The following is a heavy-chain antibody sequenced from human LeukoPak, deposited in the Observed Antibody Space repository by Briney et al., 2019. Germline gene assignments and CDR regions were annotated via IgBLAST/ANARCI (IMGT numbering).Heavy chain of an antibody. D-gene: IGHD5-18*01. J-gene: IGHJ4*02. CDR3: ARRDTAMGYFDY. CDR1: GYSFTSYW. V-gene: IGHV5-51*01. CDR2: IYPGDSDT. Sequence: GEALKISCKGSGYSFTSYWIGWVRRMPGKGLEWMGIIYPGDSDTRYSPSIQGQVTISADKSISTAYLQWSSLKASDTAMYYCARRDTAMGYFDYWGQGTLVTVSS.